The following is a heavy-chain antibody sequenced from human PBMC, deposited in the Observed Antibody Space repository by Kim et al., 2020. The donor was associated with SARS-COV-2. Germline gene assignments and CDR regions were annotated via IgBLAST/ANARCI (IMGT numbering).Heavy chain of an antibody. CDR2: SGGST. V-gene: IGHV3-23*01. Sequence: SGGSTDYADSVKGRFTICRDNAKNTLYLQMNSLRAEDTAVYYGAKNRGEDWGQGTLVTVSS. CDR3: AKNRGED. J-gene: IGHJ4*02.